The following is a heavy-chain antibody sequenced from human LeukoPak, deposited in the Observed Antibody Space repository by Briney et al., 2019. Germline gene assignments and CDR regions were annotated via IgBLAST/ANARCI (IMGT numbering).Heavy chain of an antibody. CDR2: VYYSGST. D-gene: IGHD1-1*01. CDR1: GGSISSSTYF. J-gene: IGHJ4*02. Sequence: PSETLSLTCTVSGGSISSSTYFWAWIRQPPGKGLEWIGSVYYSGSTDYNSSLKSRVTISVDTSKNQFSVKLSSVTAADTAVYYCARLTGTTGFGYWGQGTLVTVSS. CDR3: ARLTGTTGFGY. V-gene: IGHV4-39*01.